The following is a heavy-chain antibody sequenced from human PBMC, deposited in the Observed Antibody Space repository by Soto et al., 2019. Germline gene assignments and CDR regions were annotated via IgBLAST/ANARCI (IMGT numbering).Heavy chain of an antibody. CDR1: GYSFTSYW. J-gene: IGHJ4*02. D-gene: IGHD6-13*01. CDR3: ARLQPAAGDNDLAFDY. CDR2: IDPSDSYT. V-gene: IGHV5-10-1*01. Sequence: EVQLVQSGAEVKKPGESLRISCKGSGYSFTSYWISWVRQMPGKGLEWMGRIDPSDSYTNYSPSFQGHVTISADKSISTAYLQWSGLKASDTAMYYGARLQPAAGDNDLAFDYWGQGTLVTVSS.